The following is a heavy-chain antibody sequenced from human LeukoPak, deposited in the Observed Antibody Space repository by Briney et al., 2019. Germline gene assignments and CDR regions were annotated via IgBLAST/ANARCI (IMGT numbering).Heavy chain of an antibody. D-gene: IGHD6-13*01. CDR2: IYYSGST. Sequence: SSETLSLTCAVYGGSFSGYYWSWIRQHPGKGLEWIGYIYYSGSTYYNPSLKSRVTISVDTSKNQFSLKLSSVTAADTAVYYCARQNPIAAAPFDYWGQGTLVTVSS. CDR1: GGSFSGYY. CDR3: ARQNPIAAAPFDY. J-gene: IGHJ4*02. V-gene: IGHV4-31*11.